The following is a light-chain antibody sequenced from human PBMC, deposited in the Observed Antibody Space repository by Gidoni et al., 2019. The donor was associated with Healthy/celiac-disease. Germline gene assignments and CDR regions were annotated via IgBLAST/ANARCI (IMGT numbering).Light chain of an antibody. J-gene: IGKJ3*01. V-gene: IGKV1-16*02. CDR3: QQYNSXPXT. CDR2: AAS. CDR1: QCIINY. Sequence: DIQMTPSPCSLSASVGDRFTITCRASQCIINYLAWFQQKPGKALNSLSYAASSLQSGVPSKFSGSGSGTDFTLTISSLQPEDFATYYCQQYNSXPXTFGPGTKVDIK.